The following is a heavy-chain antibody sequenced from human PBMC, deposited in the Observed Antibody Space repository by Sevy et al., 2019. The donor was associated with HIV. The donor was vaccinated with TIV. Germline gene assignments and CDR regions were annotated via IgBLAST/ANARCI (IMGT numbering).Heavy chain of an antibody. CDR3: ASYYGSGSYYNTYYYYGMDV. V-gene: IGHV3-53*01. CDR2: IYSVGST. D-gene: IGHD3-10*01. Sequence: GGSLRLSCAASGFTVSSNYMSWVRQAPGKGLEWVSVIYSVGSTYYADSVKGRFTISRANSKNTLYLQRNGLRAEDTAVYYCASYYGSGSYYNTYYYYGMDVWGQGTTVTVSS. CDR1: GFTVSSNY. J-gene: IGHJ6*02.